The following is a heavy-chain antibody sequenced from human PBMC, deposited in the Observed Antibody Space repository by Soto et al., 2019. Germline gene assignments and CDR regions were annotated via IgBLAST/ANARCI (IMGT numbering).Heavy chain of an antibody. Sequence: ASVKVSCKASGYTFTSYAMHWGRQAPGQRLEWMGWINAGNGNTKYSQKFQGRVTITRDTSASTAYMELSSLRSEDTAVYYCARGFVDFWSGSTRSYYYYYMDVWGKGTTVTVSS. V-gene: IGHV1-3*01. CDR2: INAGNGNT. J-gene: IGHJ6*03. D-gene: IGHD3-3*01. CDR3: ARGFVDFWSGSTRSYYYYYMDV. CDR1: GYTFTSYA.